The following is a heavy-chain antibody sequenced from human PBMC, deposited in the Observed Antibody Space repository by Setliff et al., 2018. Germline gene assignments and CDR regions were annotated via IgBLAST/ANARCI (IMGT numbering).Heavy chain of an antibody. J-gene: IGHJ6*03. CDR2: ISSSSSYI. Sequence: LRLSCAASGFTFSCYSLNWVRQAPGKGLEWVSSISSSSSYIYYADSVQGRFTISRDNAKNSLYLQMNSLRAEDTAVYYCARAADSYGPPRSYMDVWGKGTTVTVSS. D-gene: IGHD5-18*01. V-gene: IGHV3-21*01. CDR1: GFTFSCYS. CDR3: ARAADSYGPPRSYMDV.